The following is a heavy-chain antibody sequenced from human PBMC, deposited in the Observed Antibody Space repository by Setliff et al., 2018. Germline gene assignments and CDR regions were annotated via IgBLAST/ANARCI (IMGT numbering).Heavy chain of an antibody. V-gene: IGHV3-30*04. J-gene: IGHJ5*02. D-gene: IGHD6-19*01. CDR2: ISYDGTIT. CDR1: GFLYSNNA. Sequence: GALRLSCAASGFLYSNNAFHWVRQTPGKGLEWVAVISYDGTITHYVDSVKGRFSISRDNSQNTLYLQMNSLSPEDTALYYCARDSIAVAGTNPWGQGTLVTVSS. CDR3: ARDSIAVAGTNP.